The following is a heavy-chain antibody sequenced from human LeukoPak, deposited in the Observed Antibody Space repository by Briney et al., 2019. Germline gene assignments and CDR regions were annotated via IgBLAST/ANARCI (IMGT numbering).Heavy chain of an antibody. CDR3: ARGGGSYVLDY. D-gene: IGHD1-26*01. V-gene: IGHV4-39*07. CDR1: GGSISSSSYY. Sequence: PSETLSLTCTVSGGSISSSSYYWGWIRQPPGKGLEWIGSIYYSGSTYYNPSLKSRVTMSVGTSKNQFSLKLSSVTAADTAVYYCARGGGSYVLDYWGQGTLVTVSS. J-gene: IGHJ4*02. CDR2: IYYSGST.